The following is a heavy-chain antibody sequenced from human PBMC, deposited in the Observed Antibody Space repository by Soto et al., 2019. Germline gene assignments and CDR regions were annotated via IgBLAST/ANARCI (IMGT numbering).Heavy chain of an antibody. V-gene: IGHV3-48*02. Sequence: PGGSLRLSXAASGFAFSSYSMNWVRQAPGKGLEWVSYISSSSTTIYYADSVKGRFTISRDNAKNSLYLQMNSLRDEDTAVYYCARGIVSGRGAFDIWGQGTMVTVSS. CDR1: GFAFSSYS. J-gene: IGHJ3*02. D-gene: IGHD1-26*01. CDR3: ARGIVSGRGAFDI. CDR2: ISSSSTTI.